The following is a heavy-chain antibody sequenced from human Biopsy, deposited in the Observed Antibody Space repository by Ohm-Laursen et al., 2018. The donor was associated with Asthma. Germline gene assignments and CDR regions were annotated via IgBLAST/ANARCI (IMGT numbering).Heavy chain of an antibody. D-gene: IGHD6-19*01. Sequence: SETLSLTCSVYGGSISSFYWSWIRQSPEKGLEWMGYVYWTGSTNYNPSLKSRVTMSVDTSKNRMFLELTSVTAADTAIYYCMRAVRNEQWLAPFDYWGQGKPVTVSS. J-gene: IGHJ4*02. CDR3: MRAVRNEQWLAPFDY. CDR1: GGSISSFY. V-gene: IGHV4-59*01. CDR2: VYWTGST.